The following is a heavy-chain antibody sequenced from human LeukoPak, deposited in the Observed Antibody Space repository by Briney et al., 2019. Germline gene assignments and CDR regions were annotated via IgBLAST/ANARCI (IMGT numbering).Heavy chain of an antibody. D-gene: IGHD6-19*01. CDR1: GYTLTELS. CDR2: FDPEDGET. V-gene: IGHV1-24*01. Sequence: ASVTVSCKVSGYTLTELSMHWVRQAPGKGLEWVGGFDPEDGETIYAQKFQGRVTMTEDTSTDTAYMELSSLRSEDTAVYYCATVPRYSSGQRGDFDIWGQGTMVTVSS. J-gene: IGHJ3*02. CDR3: ATVPRYSSGQRGDFDI.